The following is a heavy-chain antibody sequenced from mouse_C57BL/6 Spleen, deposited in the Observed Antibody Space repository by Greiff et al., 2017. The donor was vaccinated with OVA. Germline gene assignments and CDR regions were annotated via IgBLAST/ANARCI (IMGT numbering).Heavy chain of an antibody. CDR2: ISYDGSN. CDR1: GYSITSGYY. V-gene: IGHV3-6*01. Sequence: ESGPGLVKPSQSLSLTCSVTGYSITSGYYWNWIRQFPGNKLEWMGYISYDGSNNYNPSLKNRISITRDTSKNQFFLKLNSVTTEDTATYYCARGIYGYDPFDYWGQGTTLTVSS. D-gene: IGHD2-2*01. J-gene: IGHJ2*01. CDR3: ARGIYGYDPFDY.